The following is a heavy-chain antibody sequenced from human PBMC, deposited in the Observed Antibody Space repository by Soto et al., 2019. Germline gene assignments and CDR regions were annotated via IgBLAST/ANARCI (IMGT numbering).Heavy chain of an antibody. Sequence: GGSLRLSCAASGFTFSSYAMSWVRQAPGKGLEWVSAISGSGGSTYCADSVKGRFTISRDNSKNTLYLQMNSLRAEDTAVYYCAKVSDFWSAEGAFDFWGQGTMVNV. CDR2: ISGSGGST. CDR3: AKVSDFWSAEGAFDF. D-gene: IGHD3-3*01. CDR1: GFTFSSYA. J-gene: IGHJ3*01. V-gene: IGHV3-23*01.